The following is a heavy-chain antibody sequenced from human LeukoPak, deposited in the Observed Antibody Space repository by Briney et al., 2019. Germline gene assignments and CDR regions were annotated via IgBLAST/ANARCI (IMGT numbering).Heavy chain of an antibody. V-gene: IGHV4-59*01. Sequence: SETLSLTCTVSGGSISSYYWSWIRQPPGKGLEWIGYIYYSGSTSYNPSLKSRVTISVDTSKNQFSLKLSSVTAADTAVYYCARDAAPESSSWYNWFDPWGQGTLVTVSS. CDR3: ARDAAPESSSWYNWFDP. J-gene: IGHJ5*02. D-gene: IGHD6-13*01. CDR1: GGSISSYY. CDR2: IYYSGST.